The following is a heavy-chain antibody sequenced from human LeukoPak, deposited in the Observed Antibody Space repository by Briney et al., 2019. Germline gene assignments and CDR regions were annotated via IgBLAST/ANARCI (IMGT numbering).Heavy chain of an antibody. J-gene: IGHJ3*01. CDR3: ARNEAG. V-gene: IGHV3-30*04. CDR2: ISSDGGEK. CDR1: RFTFSNYP. Sequence: GGSPRLSCAASRFTFSNYPMNWVRQAPGKGLEWVAVISSDGGEKYYSDSVQGRFTISRGNSKNTLYLQMNSLRVEDTALYYCARNEAGWGQGTMVTVSS.